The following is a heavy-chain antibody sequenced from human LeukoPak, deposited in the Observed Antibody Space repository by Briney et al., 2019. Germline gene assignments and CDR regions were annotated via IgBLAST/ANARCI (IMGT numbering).Heavy chain of an antibody. J-gene: IGHJ4*02. CDR3: ARGVYIAAAQYGY. Sequence: SETLSLTCTVSGGSISSYYWSWIRQPPGKGLGWIGYIYCSGTTNYNPSLKSRVTISVDTSKNQFSLKLSSVTAADTAVYYCARGVYIAAAQYGYWGQGTLVTVSS. CDR1: GGSISSYY. D-gene: IGHD6-13*01. V-gene: IGHV4-59*01. CDR2: IYCSGTT.